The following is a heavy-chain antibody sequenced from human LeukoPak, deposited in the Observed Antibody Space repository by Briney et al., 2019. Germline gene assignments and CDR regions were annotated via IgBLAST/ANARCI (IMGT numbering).Heavy chain of an antibody. D-gene: IGHD4/OR15-4a*01. CDR3: VPSANYYYFDY. CDR1: GYTFTNYY. CDR2: INPKSGGT. J-gene: IGHJ4*02. Sequence: ASVKVSCKASGYTFTNYYMHPVRPGPGLGFEWMGWINPKSGGTSYPQKFQGRLTMTRDTSISTAYMELSRLGSDDTAVYYCVPSANYYYFDYWGQGTLVTVSS. V-gene: IGHV1-2*02.